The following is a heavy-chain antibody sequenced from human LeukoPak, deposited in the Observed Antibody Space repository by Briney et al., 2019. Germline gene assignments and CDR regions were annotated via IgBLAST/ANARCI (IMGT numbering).Heavy chain of an antibody. D-gene: IGHD3-22*01. Sequence: PSETLSLTCTVSGGSISSYYWSWIRQPPGKGLEWIGEINHSGSTNYNPSLKSRVTISVDTSKNQFSLKLSSVTAADTAVYYCASLSGYYKLNYFDYWGQGTLVTVSS. CDR1: GGSISSYY. CDR2: INHSGST. CDR3: ASLSGYYKLNYFDY. V-gene: IGHV4-34*01. J-gene: IGHJ4*02.